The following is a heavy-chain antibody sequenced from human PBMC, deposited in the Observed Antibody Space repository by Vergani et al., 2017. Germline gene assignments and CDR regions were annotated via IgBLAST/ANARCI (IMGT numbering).Heavy chain of an antibody. CDR2: ISGSGGST. D-gene: IGHD3-10*01. CDR3: AKGRGVIIGVSYYYGMDV. V-gene: IGHV3-23*04. J-gene: IGHJ6*02. CDR1: GFTFSSYA. Sequence: EVQLVESGGGLVQPGGSLRLSCAASGFTFSSYAMSWVRQAPGKGLEWVSDISGSGGSTYYADSVKGRFTISRDNSKNTLYLQMNSLRAEDTAVYYCAKGRGVIIGVSYYYGMDVWGQGTTVTVSS.